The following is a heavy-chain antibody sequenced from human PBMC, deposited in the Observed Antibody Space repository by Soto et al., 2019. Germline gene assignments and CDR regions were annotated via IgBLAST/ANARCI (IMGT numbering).Heavy chain of an antibody. Sequence: SETLSLTCTVSGGSISSYYWNWIRQPPGKGLEWIGYIYYSGSTNYNPSLKSRVTISVATSKNQFSLKLSSVTAADTAVYYCARELGGADAFDIWGQGTMVT. CDR2: IYYSGST. V-gene: IGHV4-59*01. J-gene: IGHJ3*02. D-gene: IGHD3-16*01. CDR1: GGSISSYY. CDR3: ARELGGADAFDI.